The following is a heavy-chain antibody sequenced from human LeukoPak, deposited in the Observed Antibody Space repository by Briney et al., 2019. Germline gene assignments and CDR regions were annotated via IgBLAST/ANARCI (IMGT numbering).Heavy chain of an antibody. CDR1: GGSFNIYY. V-gene: IGHV4-34*01. Sequence: SETLSLTCAVSGGSFNIYYWSWIRQSPGKGLEWIGEINDGGTINYNPSLLSRVTISLDRSKNQFSLKLTSVTTTDTAVYYCARRWDYGRNYYIDVWGKGATVSVSS. CDR2: INDGGTI. CDR3: ARRWDYGRNYYIDV. J-gene: IGHJ6*03. D-gene: IGHD4-17*01.